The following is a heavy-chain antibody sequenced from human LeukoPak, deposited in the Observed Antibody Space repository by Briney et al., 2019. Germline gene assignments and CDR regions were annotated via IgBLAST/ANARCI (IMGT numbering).Heavy chain of an antibody. D-gene: IGHD1-26*01. CDR3: ARGDHIVGATQGFGMDV. J-gene: IGHJ6*02. CDR2: INPSSGGT. V-gene: IGHV1-2*02. Sequence: ASVTVSCKASGYTFTGYYMHWVRQAPGQGLEWMGWINPSSGGTNYAHKFQGRVTMTRDTSISTAYMELSRLRSDDTAVYYCARGDHIVGATQGFGMDVWGQGTTVTVSS. CDR1: GYTFTGYY.